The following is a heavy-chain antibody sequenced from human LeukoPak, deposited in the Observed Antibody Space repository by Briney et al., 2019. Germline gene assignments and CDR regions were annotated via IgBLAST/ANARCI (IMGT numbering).Heavy chain of an antibody. J-gene: IGHJ3*02. CDR3: ARWPVSGDDAFDM. V-gene: IGHV1-2*02. Sequence: ASVKVSYKASGYTFADYYMHWVRQAPGQGLEWMGWINPNSGGTKYAQKFQGRVTMTRDTSISTAYMELSSLRSDDTAVYYCARWPVSGDDAFDMWGQGTMVTVSS. CDR1: GYTFADYY. CDR2: INPNSGGT. D-gene: IGHD7-27*01.